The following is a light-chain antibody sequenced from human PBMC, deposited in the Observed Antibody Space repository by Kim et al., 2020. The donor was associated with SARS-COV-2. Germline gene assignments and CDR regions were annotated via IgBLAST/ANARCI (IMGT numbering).Light chain of an antibody. V-gene: IGKV1-33*01. Sequence: LSASVGDRVTITCQASQDISNYLNWYQQTPGKAPKLLIYDASNLETGVPSRFSGSGSGTDFTFTISSLQPEDIATYYCQQYDNLPTFGQGTKLEI. CDR2: DAS. CDR3: QQYDNLPT. CDR1: QDISNY. J-gene: IGKJ2*01.